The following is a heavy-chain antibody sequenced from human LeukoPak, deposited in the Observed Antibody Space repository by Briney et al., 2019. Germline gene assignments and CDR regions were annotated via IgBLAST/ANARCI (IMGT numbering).Heavy chain of an antibody. CDR2: ISGSGATT. CDR1: GFTFNNYV. D-gene: IGHD3-10*01. J-gene: IGHJ4*02. Sequence: GGSLRLSCAVSGFTFNNYVMSWVRQAPGKGLEWVSAISGSGATTHYTDSVRGRFTISRDNSKNTLYLQMNSLRVEDTAVYYCGKPFTYGSGSSFQTFDSWGQGILVTVSS. CDR3: GKPFTYGSGSSFQTFDS. V-gene: IGHV3-23*01.